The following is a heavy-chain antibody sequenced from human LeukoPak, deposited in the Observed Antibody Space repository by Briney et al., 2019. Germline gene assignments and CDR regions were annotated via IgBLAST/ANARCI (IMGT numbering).Heavy chain of an antibody. V-gene: IGHV1-8*01. CDR1: GYTFTSYD. CDR2: MNPNSGIT. Sequence: GASVKVSCKASGYTFTSYDINWVRQATGQGLEWMGWMNPNSGITGYAQKFQGRVTMTRNTSISTAYMELSSLRSEDTAVYYCARGRGAYCGGDCYSGDAFGIWGQGTMVTVSS. CDR3: ARGRGAYCGGDCYSGDAFGI. J-gene: IGHJ3*02. D-gene: IGHD2-21*02.